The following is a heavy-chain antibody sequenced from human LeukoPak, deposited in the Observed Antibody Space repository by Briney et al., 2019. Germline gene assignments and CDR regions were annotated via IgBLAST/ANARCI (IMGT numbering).Heavy chain of an antibody. D-gene: IGHD3-10*01. J-gene: IGHJ4*02. Sequence: GGSLRLSCAASGFTFSSYEMNWVRQAPGKGLEWVSYISSSGSTIYYADSVKGRFTISRDNAKNSLYLQMNSLRVEDTAVYYCAKLAKYFYGSETYYFFEHWGQGTPVTASS. CDR1: GFTFSSYE. CDR2: ISSSGSTI. V-gene: IGHV3-48*03. CDR3: AKLAKYFYGSETYYFFEH.